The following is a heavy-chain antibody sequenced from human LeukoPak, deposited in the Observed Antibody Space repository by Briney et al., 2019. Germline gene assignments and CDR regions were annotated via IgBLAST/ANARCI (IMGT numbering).Heavy chain of an antibody. CDR1: GFTFSDYN. CDR2: ISSGSTYT. D-gene: IGHD4-17*01. J-gene: IGHJ3*02. CDR3: ANYGDYEGLNAFDI. V-gene: IGHV3-21*01. Sequence: GGSLRLSCAASGFTFSDYNMNWVRQAPGKGLEWVSSISSGSTYTYYAHSMKGRFTVSRDNAQNSVYLQMNSLRAEDTAVYYCANYGDYEGLNAFDIWGQGTMVTVSS.